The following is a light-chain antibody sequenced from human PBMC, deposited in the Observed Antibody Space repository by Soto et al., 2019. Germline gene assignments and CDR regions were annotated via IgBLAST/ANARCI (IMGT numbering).Light chain of an antibody. Sequence: DIPMTQSPSTLSASVGDRVTITCRASQSISSWLAWYQQKPGKAPKLLIYDASSLESGVPSRFSGSGSGTEFTLTISSLQPDDFVTYYCQQHNSYSTFGQGTKVEIK. CDR1: QSISSW. V-gene: IGKV1-5*01. J-gene: IGKJ1*01. CDR3: QQHNSYST. CDR2: DAS.